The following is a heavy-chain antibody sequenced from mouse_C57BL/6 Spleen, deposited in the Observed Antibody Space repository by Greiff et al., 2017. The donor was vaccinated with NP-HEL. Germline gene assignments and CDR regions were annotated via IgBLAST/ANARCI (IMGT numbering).Heavy chain of an antibody. D-gene: IGHD2-4*01. CDR1: GYTFTDYN. J-gene: IGHJ1*03. Sequence: EVQLQQSGPELVKPGASVKMSCKASGYTFTDYNMHWVKQSHGKSLEWIGYINPNNGGTSYNQQFKGKATLTVNKSSSTAYMELRSLTSEDSAVYYGARLIDYDGGSYWYFDVWGTGTTGTVSS. CDR3: ARLIDYDGGSYWYFDV. V-gene: IGHV1-22*01. CDR2: INPNNGGT.